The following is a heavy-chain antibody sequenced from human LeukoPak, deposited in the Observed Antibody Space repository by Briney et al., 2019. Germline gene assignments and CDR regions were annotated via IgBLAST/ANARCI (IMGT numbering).Heavy chain of an antibody. Sequence: PGGSLRLSCATSGFIFSSDSMNWVRQAPGKGLEWVSYISSSSSTIYYADSVKGRFTISRDNAKNSLYLQMNSLRAEDTAVYYCAREGVSHDSSGYFSLYYFDYWGQGALVTVSS. CDR3: AREGVSHDSSGYFSLYYFDY. CDR2: ISSSSSTI. V-gene: IGHV3-48*04. CDR1: GFIFSSDS. D-gene: IGHD3-22*01. J-gene: IGHJ4*02.